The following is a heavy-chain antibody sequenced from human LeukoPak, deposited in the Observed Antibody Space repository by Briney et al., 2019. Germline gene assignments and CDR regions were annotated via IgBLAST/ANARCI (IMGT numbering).Heavy chain of an antibody. CDR1: GYTFTSYY. J-gene: IGHJ5*02. Sequence: ASVKVSCKASGYTFTSYYMHWVRQAPGQGLEWMGIINPSGGSTSYAQKFQGRVTMTRDTSTSTAYMELRSLRSDDTAVYYCARIFLSVVAPKRWFDPWGQGTLVTVSS. CDR3: ARIFLSVVAPKRWFDP. D-gene: IGHD4-23*01. V-gene: IGHV1-46*01. CDR2: INPSGGST.